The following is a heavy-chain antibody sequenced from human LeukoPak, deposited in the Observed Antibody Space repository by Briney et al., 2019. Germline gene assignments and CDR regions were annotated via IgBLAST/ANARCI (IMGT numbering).Heavy chain of an antibody. V-gene: IGHV3-30*18. D-gene: IGHD6-19*01. CDR1: GFTFSTYG. CDR2: ISYDGSNK. J-gene: IGHJ4*02. Sequence: GGSLRLSCTASGFTFSTYGMQWVRQAPGKGLEWVAVISYDGSNKYYADSVKGRFTISRDNSKNTLYLQMNSLRAEDTAVYHCAKDGRSYSSGWPPFDYWGQGALVTVSS. CDR3: AKDGRSYSSGWPPFDY.